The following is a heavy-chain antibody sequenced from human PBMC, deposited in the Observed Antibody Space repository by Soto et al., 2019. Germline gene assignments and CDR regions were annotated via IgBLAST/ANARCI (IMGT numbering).Heavy chain of an antibody. V-gene: IGHV3-30-3*01. CDR3: ARDRQLVLYYYYGMDV. Sequence: PGGSLRLSCAASGFTFSSYAMHWVRQSPGKGLEWVAVISYDGSNKYYADSVKGRFTISRDNSKNTLYLQMNSLRAEDTAVYYCARDRQLVLYYYYGMDVWGQGTTVTVSS. D-gene: IGHD6-6*01. J-gene: IGHJ6*02. CDR1: GFTFSSYA. CDR2: ISYDGSNK.